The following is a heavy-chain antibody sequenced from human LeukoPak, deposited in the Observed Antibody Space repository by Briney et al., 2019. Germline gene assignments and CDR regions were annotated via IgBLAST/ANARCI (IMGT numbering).Heavy chain of an antibody. CDR2: SWYDGSTK. CDR3: ARDTTLVTLYYFDS. V-gene: IGHV3-33*01. J-gene: IGHJ4*02. D-gene: IGHD2-21*02. CDR1: GFNLRTYG. Sequence: GALRLSCAASGFNLRTYGMHWVRQAPGKGLEWVALSWYDGSTKYYADSVKGRFSISRDSSKNTVYLQMDGLRAEDTAVYHCARDTTLVTLYYFDSWGQGTLVTVSS.